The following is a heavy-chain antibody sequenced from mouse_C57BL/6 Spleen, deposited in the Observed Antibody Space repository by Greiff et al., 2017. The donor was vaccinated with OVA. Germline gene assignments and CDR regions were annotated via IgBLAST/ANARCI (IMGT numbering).Heavy chain of an antibody. CDR2: IYPGDGDT. V-gene: IGHV1-80*01. Sequence: VQLQQSGAELVKPGASVKLSCTASGYAFSSYWMTWVKQGPGKGLEWIGQIYPGDGDTYYNGKLKGQVTLTADKSTSTAYMQLSSLTSEDSAVYVCARALAYWGQGTLVTVSA. J-gene: IGHJ3*01. CDR3: ARALAY. CDR1: GYAFSSYW.